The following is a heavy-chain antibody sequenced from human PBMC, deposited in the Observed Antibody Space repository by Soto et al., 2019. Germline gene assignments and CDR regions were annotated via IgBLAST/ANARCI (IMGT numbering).Heavy chain of an antibody. J-gene: IGHJ4*02. V-gene: IGHV4-59*01. D-gene: IGHD1-26*01. CDR3: ARGAMGEKWTFRY. Sequence: VQLQESGPGLVKSSETLSLTCSVSDGSISTYYWTWLRKPPGKGLEWIGYVFRTGSTKYNPSLTSRVTMSVDTSKNQFSLNLTSLTAADRAMYYCARGAMGEKWTFRYWGRGTLVTVSS. CDR1: DGSISTYY. CDR2: VFRTGST.